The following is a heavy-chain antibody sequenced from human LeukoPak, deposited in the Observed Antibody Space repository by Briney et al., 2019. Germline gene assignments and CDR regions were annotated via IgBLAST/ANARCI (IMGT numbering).Heavy chain of an antibody. CDR1: GFSLSTRGVG. Sequence: SGPTLLQPTPTLTLTFTFSGFSLSTRGVGVGWIRQPPVKALEWLAFIYWDDDKRYTPSLKSRLTITKDTSKNQVVLTMTNMDPVYTATYYCAHSEDYYGSVDAFDVWGQGTMVTVSS. CDR3: AHSEDYYGSVDAFDV. J-gene: IGHJ3*01. D-gene: IGHD3-10*01. CDR2: IYWDDDK. V-gene: IGHV2-5*02.